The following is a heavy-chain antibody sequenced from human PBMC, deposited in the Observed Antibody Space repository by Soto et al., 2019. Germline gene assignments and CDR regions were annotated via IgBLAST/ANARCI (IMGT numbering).Heavy chain of an antibody. Sequence: PGGSLRLSCAASGFTFSNYAINWVRQAPGKGLEWVSVISGSGGVIYYADSVQGRFTISRDNSKKTMYLQMNSLRAEDTAVYYCAKTTDGWFSAFEIWGQGTMVTVSS. CDR1: GFTFSNYA. J-gene: IGHJ3*02. D-gene: IGHD6-19*01. CDR3: AKTTDGWFSAFEI. CDR2: ISGSGGVI. V-gene: IGHV3-23*01.